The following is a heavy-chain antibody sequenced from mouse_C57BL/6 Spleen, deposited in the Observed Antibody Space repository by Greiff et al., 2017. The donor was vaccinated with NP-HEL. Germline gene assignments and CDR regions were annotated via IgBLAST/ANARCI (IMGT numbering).Heavy chain of an antibody. CDR2: IDPSDSYT. Sequence: QVQLKQPGAELVMPGASVKLSCKASGYTFTSYWMHWVKQRPGQGLEWIGEIDPSDSYTNYNQKFKGKSTLTVDKSSSTAYMQLSSLTSEDSAVYYCARRRGSGYTMDYWGQGTSVTVSS. D-gene: IGHD3-2*02. CDR1: GYTFTSYW. CDR3: ARRRGSGYTMDY. J-gene: IGHJ4*01. V-gene: IGHV1-69*01.